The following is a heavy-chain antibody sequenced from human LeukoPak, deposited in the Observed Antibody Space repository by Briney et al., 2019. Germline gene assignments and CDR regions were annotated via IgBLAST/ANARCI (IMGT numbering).Heavy chain of an antibody. V-gene: IGHV4-59*01. J-gene: IGHJ4*02. CDR2: IYYRGST. Sequence: ETLSLTCAVSGGSISSDYWSWIRQPPGKGLEWIGYIYYRGSTNYNPSLKSRVTISVDTSKNQFSLKLSPVTAADTAVYYCARLSGYSSGHYYSDYWGQGTLVTVSS. CDR3: ARLSGYSSGHYYSDY. D-gene: IGHD3-22*01. CDR1: GGSISSDY.